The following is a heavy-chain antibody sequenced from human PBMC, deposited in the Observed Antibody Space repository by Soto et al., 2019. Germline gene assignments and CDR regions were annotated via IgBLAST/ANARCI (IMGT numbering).Heavy chain of an antibody. J-gene: IGHJ3*01. CDR3: ARPASGGSRDAFDV. CDR2: IDPTDSFT. V-gene: IGHV5-10-1*01. D-gene: IGHD2-15*01. Sequence: GESLKISYKASGYKFTTFWLNWVRQTPGKGLEWLGRIDPTDSFTNYSPPFEGHVTISVDRSISTAYLQWNSLQASDTAIYYCARPASGGSRDAFDVWGQGTMVTVSS. CDR1: GYKFTTFW.